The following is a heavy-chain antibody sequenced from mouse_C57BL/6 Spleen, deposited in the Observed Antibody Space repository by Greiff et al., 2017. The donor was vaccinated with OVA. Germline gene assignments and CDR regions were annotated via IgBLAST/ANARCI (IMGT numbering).Heavy chain of an antibody. J-gene: IGHJ4*01. D-gene: IGHD1-1*01. CDR3: AREDYYGSREGYYYAMDY. CDR2: IHPNSGST. V-gene: IGHV1-64*01. CDR1: GYTFTSYW. Sequence: VQLQQPGAELVKPGASVKLSCKASGYTFTSYWMHWVKQRPGQGLEWIGMIHPNSGSTNYNEKFKNKATLTVDTSSSTAYMPLGSLASEDSAVYYCAREDYYGSREGYYYAMDYWGQGTSVTVSS.